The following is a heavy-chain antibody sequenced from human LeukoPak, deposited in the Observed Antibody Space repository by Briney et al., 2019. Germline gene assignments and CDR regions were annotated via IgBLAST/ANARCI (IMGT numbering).Heavy chain of an antibody. J-gene: IGHJ4*02. D-gene: IGHD4-17*01. CDR1: GGSISSSSYY. CDR2: IYYSGST. V-gene: IGHV4-39*02. CDR3: AREDDYGDYPGY. Sequence: SETLSLTCTVSGGSISSSSYYWGWIRQPPGRGLEWIGSIYYSGSTYYNPSLKSRVTISVDTSKNQFSLKLSSVTAADTAVYYCAREDDYGDYPGYWGQGTLVTVSS.